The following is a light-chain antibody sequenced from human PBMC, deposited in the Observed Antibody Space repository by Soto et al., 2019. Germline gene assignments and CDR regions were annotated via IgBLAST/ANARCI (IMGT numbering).Light chain of an antibody. J-gene: IGKJ4*01. CDR3: QQRSNWHQLT. CDR2: DAS. V-gene: IGKV3-11*01. CDR1: QSVSSY. Sequence: EIGLTQSPATLSLSPGERATLSCRASQSVSSYLAWYQQKPGQAPRLLIYDASNRATGIPARFSGSGSGTDFTLTISSLEPEDFAVYYCQQRSNWHQLTFGGGTKVEIK.